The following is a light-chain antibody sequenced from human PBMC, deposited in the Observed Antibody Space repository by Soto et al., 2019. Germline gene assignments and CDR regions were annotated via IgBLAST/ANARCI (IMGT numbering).Light chain of an antibody. V-gene: IGKV1-8*01. Sequence: AIRMTQSPSSFSASTGDRVTITCRASQGISSYLAWYQQKPGKAPKLLIYAASTLQSGVPSRFSGSGSGTDFTLTISCLQSEDLETYYCQHYYSYPLTFGGGTKVEIK. CDR2: AAS. CDR3: QHYYSYPLT. CDR1: QGISSY. J-gene: IGKJ4*01.